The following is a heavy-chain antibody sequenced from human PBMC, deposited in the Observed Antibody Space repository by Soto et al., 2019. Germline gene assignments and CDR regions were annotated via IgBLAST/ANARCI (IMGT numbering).Heavy chain of an antibody. J-gene: IGHJ6*03. CDR3: AKNTVDYYYYMDV. Sequence: GXSVKVSFNASGYTFTSYAMHLVRQSPGQRLEWMGWINAGNGNTKYSQKFQGRVTITRDTSASTAYMELSSLRSEDTAVYYCAKNTVDYYYYMDVWGKGTTVTVSS. CDR2: INAGNGNT. CDR1: GYTFTSYA. D-gene: IGHD4-17*01. V-gene: IGHV1-3*01.